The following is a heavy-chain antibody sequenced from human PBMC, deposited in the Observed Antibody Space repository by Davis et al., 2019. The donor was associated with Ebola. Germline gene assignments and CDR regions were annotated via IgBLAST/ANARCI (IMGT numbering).Heavy chain of an antibody. Sequence: AASVKVSCKASGNTFNTYGFSWVRQAPGQGLEWMGWISGYNGNTNYAQKFQGRVTMTRDTSTSTVYMQLSSLRSEDTAVYYCAREGGYSYGYCPYYWGQGTLVTVSS. J-gene: IGHJ4*02. CDR2: ISGYNGNT. D-gene: IGHD5-18*01. CDR1: GNTFNTYG. V-gene: IGHV1-18*04. CDR3: AREGGYSYGYCPYY.